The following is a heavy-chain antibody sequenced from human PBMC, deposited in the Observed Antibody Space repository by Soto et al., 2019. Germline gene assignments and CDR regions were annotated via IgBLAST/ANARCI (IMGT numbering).Heavy chain of an antibody. CDR3: ARDQVGMDV. V-gene: IGHV3-21*02. Sequence: EVQLVESGGGLVKPGGSLRLSCAGSGFTFSSYKINWVRQAPGKGLEWVSSIGSSDIYTYYADSLKGRLIISRDNANNSAYLQITRLRAEDTAAYYCARDQVGMDVWGQGTPVTVSS. J-gene: IGHJ6*02. CDR1: GFTFSSYK. CDR2: IGSSDIYT.